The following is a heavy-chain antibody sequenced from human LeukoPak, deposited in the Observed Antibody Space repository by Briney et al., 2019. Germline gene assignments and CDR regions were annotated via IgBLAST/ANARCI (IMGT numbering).Heavy chain of an antibody. D-gene: IGHD6-13*01. CDR3: ARFQSSWRFFDY. Sequence: PGGSLRLSCAASGFTFSDYYMSWIRQAPGKGLEWVSYISSSSSYTNYADSVKGRLTISRDNAKNSLYLQMNSLRAEDTAVYYCARFQSSWRFFDYWGQGTLVTVSS. CDR2: ISSSSSYT. V-gene: IGHV3-11*06. CDR1: GFTFSDYY. J-gene: IGHJ4*02.